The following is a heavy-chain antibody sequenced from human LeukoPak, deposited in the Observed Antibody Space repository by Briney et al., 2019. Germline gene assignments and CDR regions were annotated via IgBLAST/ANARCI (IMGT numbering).Heavy chain of an antibody. J-gene: IGHJ6*03. CDR3: ARTTVTAYYYYYYYMDV. CDR2: IIPIFGTA. CDR1: GGTFSSYA. Sequence: ASVKLSCKASGGTFSSYAISWVRQAPGQGLEWMGGIIPIFGTANYAQKFQGRVTITADESTSTAYMELNSLRSEDTAVYYCARTTVTAYYYYYYYMDVWGKGTTVTVSS. D-gene: IGHD4-17*01. V-gene: IGHV1-69*01.